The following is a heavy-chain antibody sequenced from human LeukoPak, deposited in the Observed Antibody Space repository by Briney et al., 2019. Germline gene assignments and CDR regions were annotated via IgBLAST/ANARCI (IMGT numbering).Heavy chain of an antibody. V-gene: IGHV6-1*01. CDR1: GDSVSSNSAA. J-gene: IGHJ4*02. CDR3: ATSQSSKGLLFDY. CDR2: TYYRSKWYT. D-gene: IGHD6-13*01. Sequence: SQTLSLTCAISGDSVSSNSAAWNWIRQSPSRGLEWLGRTYYRSKWYTDYAVSVKTRITINPDTSKNQFSLQLNSVTPEDTAVYYCATSQSSKGLLFDYWGQGTLVTVSS.